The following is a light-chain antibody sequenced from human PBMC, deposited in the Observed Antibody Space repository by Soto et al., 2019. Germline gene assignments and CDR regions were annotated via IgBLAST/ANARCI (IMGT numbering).Light chain of an antibody. J-gene: IGKJ2*01. CDR1: QSISSW. Sequence: DIRMTQSPSFLSASVGDGVTITCRASQSISSWLAWYQQKPGKAPKLLIYKASILENEVPSRFSGSGSGTEFTLTISSLQSDDFGTYYCQQYYGYPVTFGQGTKLE. CDR3: QQYYGYPVT. CDR2: KAS. V-gene: IGKV1-5*03.